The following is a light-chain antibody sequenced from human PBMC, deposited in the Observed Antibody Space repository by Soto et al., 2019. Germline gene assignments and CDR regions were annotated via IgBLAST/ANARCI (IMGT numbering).Light chain of an antibody. CDR2: EVS. J-gene: IGLJ1*01. Sequence: QSVRTQPASVSGSPGQSITISCTGTSSDVGNYKYVSWYQQHPGKASKLMIYEVSNRPSGVSNRFSGSKSGNTASLTISGLQAEDETDYYCFSYTSSGTYVFGTGTKVTVL. CDR1: SSDVGNYKY. V-gene: IGLV2-14*01. CDR3: FSYTSSGTYV.